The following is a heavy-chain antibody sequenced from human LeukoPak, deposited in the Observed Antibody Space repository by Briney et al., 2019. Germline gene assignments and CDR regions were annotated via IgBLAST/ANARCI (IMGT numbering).Heavy chain of an antibody. Sequence: PGGSLRLSCAASGFTFSRYSMNWVRQAPGQGLEWVSYISSSSSTIYYADSVKGRFTISRDNAKNSLYLQMNSLRAEDTAVYYCAREGYYYGSGSYLDYWGQGTLVTVSS. CDR1: GFTFSRYS. V-gene: IGHV3-48*01. D-gene: IGHD3-10*01. CDR2: ISSSSSTI. J-gene: IGHJ4*02. CDR3: AREGYYYGSGSYLDY.